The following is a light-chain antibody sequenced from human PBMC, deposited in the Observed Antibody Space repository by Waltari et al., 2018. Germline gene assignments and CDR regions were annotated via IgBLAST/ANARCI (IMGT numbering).Light chain of an antibody. V-gene: IGLV3-1*01. CDR1: DLGDTF. CDR3: QAWDTKIHVV. CDR2: QDT. Sequence: SYDLTQPPSVSVSPGQTASITCSGDDLGDTFASWYQQKPGQSPVLLIYQDTMRPSGIPERFSGSNSGNTATLTISETQAMDEADYYCQAWDTKIHVVFGGGTKLTVL. J-gene: IGLJ2*01.